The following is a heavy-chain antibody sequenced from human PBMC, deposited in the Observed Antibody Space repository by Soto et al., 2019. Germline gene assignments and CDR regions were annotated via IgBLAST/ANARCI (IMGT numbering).Heavy chain of an antibody. CDR2: IYYSGSS. CDR3: ARLDYVGYFDK. CDR1: GGSISSSSCY. J-gene: IGHJ4*02. D-gene: IGHD3-16*01. Sequence: KPSETLSLTCTVSGGSISSSSCYWGWIRQPPGKGLEWIGSIYYSGSSYYNPSLKSRVTLSVDTSKNQFSLKLTSVTAADTAVYSCARLDYVGYFDKWGQGTLVTVSS. V-gene: IGHV4-39*01.